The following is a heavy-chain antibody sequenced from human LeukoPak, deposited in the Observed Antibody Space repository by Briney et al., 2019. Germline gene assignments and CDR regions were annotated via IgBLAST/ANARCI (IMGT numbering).Heavy chain of an antibody. CDR2: ISSDGGST. V-gene: IGHV3-64*05. Sequence: GGSLRLSCSASGFTFSSYGMQWVRQAPGKGLEYVSAISSDGGSTYYADSVKGRFTISRDNTKNTLYVQMSSLRAEDPAVYYCVKCSGGSCYKSIDIWGQGTMVTVSS. D-gene: IGHD2-15*01. J-gene: IGHJ3*02. CDR1: GFTFSSYG. CDR3: VKCSGGSCYKSIDI.